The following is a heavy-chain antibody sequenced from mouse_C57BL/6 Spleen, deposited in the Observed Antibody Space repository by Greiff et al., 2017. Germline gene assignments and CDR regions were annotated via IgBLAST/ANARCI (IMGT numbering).Heavy chain of an antibody. CDR3: ARGETTVVADY. V-gene: IGHV1-76*01. CDR1: GYTFTDYY. D-gene: IGHD1-1*01. Sequence: VQLQQSGAELVRPGASVKLSCKASGYTFTDYYINWVKQRPGQGLEWIARIYPGSGNTYYNEKFKGKATLTAEKSSSTAYMQLSSLTSEDSAVYFCARGETTVVADYWGQGTTLTVSS. J-gene: IGHJ2*01. CDR2: IYPGSGNT.